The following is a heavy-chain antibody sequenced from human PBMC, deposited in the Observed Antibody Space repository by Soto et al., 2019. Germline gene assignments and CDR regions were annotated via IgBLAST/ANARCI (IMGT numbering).Heavy chain of an antibody. CDR2: IKQDGSEK. CDR1: GFTFSSYW. Sequence: GESLKISCAASGFTFSSYWMSWVRQAPGKGLEWVANIKQDGSEKYYVDSVKGRFTISRDNAKNSLYLQMNSLRAEDTAVYYCASVPRLTSGYDYYYYYGMDVWGQGTTVTVSS. V-gene: IGHV3-7*01. CDR3: ASVPRLTSGYDYYYYYGMDV. J-gene: IGHJ6*02. D-gene: IGHD5-12*01.